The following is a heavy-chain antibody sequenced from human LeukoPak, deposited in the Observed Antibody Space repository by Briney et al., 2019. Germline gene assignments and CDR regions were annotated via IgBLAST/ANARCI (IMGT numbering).Heavy chain of an antibody. CDR2: ITWNGAST. Sequence: AGGSLRLSCAASGFNFDDYGMSWVRQAPGKGLEWVTGITWNGASTGFADSVKGRFTISRDNAKNSLYLGMSSLRAEDTALYYCAREYGDYSSYFDLWGRGTLVTVSS. D-gene: IGHD4-17*01. J-gene: IGHJ2*01. V-gene: IGHV3-20*04. CDR3: AREYGDYSSYFDL. CDR1: GFNFDDYG.